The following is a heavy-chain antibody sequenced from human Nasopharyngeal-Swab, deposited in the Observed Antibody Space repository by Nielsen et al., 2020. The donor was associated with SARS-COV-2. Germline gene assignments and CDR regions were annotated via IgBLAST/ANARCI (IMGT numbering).Heavy chain of an antibody. Sequence: GESLKISCHGSGFIFTTYWISWVRQMPGKGLEWMGRINPSDSYTNYNPSFQGRVTISADTSISTAYLQWSSLEAPDTAMYYCARHPISSWAEVLDFWGQGTLVTVTS. CDR1: GFIFTTYW. J-gene: IGHJ4*02. D-gene: IGHD6-13*01. CDR2: INPSDSYT. V-gene: IGHV5-10-1*01. CDR3: ARHPISSWAEVLDF.